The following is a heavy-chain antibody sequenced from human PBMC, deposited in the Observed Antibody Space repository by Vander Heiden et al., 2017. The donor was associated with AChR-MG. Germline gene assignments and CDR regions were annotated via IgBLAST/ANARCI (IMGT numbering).Heavy chain of an antibody. D-gene: IGHD6-6*01. CDR3: AKGSGVAARDPMFDY. V-gene: IGHV3-23*01. CDR2: ISGSGAST. CDR1: GFPFSPSA. J-gene: IGHJ4*02. Sequence: EVQLLESGGGLVQPGGSLGLPCRASGFPFSPSAMSWVRQAPGKGLEWVSAISGSGASTYYADSVKGRFTISRDNSKNTLVLQMNSLRAEDTAVYYCAKGSGVAARDPMFDYWGQGTLVTVSS.